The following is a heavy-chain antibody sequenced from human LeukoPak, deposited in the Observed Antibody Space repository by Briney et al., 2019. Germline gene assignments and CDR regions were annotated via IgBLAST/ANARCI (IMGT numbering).Heavy chain of an antibody. D-gene: IGHD3-22*01. J-gene: IGHJ4*02. CDR2: ISSSSSYI. V-gene: IGHV3-21*01. Sequence: PGGSLRLSCAASGFTFSSYSMNWVRQAPGKGLEWVSSISSSSSYIYYADSVKGRFTISRDNAKNSLYLQMNSLRAEDTAVYYCARDQRDSSGYPTLFDYWGQGTLVTVSS. CDR3: ARDQRDSSGYPTLFDY. CDR1: GFTFSSYS.